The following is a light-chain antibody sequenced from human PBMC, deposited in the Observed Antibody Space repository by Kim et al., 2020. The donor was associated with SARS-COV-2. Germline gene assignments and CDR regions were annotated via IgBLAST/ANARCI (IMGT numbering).Light chain of an antibody. CDR3: QQYGASSLT. CDR2: DAS. J-gene: IGKJ4*01. CDR1: QSVSNSR. Sequence: SPGERATLSCRASQSVSNSRLAWYQQKPGQAPRLLSYDASSRATGITDRFSGSGSGTDFTLTISRLEPEDFAVYYCQQYGASSLTFGGGTKVDIK. V-gene: IGKV3-20*01.